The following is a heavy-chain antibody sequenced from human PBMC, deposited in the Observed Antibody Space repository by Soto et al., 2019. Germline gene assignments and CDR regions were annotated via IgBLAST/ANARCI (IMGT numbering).Heavy chain of an antibody. CDR3: ARGHTTVRRAYFDY. D-gene: IGHD4-17*01. V-gene: IGHV3-11*04. CDR2: ISGGGTFA. J-gene: IGHJ4*02. Sequence: TGGSLRLSCEASGFTFSDYSMTWFRQAPGKGLEWVSYISGGGTFAVYADSVRGRFTILRDNAKSSVYLQITSLRADDSAVYYCARGHTTVRRAYFDYWGQGTVVTVSS. CDR1: GFTFSDYS.